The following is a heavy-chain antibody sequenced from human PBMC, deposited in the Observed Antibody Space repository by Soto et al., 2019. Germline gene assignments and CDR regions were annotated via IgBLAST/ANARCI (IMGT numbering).Heavy chain of an antibody. Sequence: ASVKVSCKASGYTFTGYYMHWVRQAPGQGLEWMGWINPNSGGTNYAQKFQGWVTMTRDTSISTAYMELSRLRSDDTAVYYCARELLVPAASGTEYYYYGMDVWGQGTTVTVSS. CDR1: GYTFTGYY. CDR2: INPNSGGT. V-gene: IGHV1-2*04. D-gene: IGHD2-2*01. CDR3: ARELLVPAASGTEYYYYGMDV. J-gene: IGHJ6*02.